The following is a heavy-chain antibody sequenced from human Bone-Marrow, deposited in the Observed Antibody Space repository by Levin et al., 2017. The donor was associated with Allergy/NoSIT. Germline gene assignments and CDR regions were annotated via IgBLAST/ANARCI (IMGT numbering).Heavy chain of an antibody. J-gene: IGHJ4*01. Sequence: TTSETLSLTCSVSGDSITNLNYYWGWVRQPPGKGLEWIGNFHSGGGTSYNPSLQSRVTISLDTSKSQFSLQLRSVTAADTAVYYCMRQGGVFSYSSSWHVDYWGHGILVSASS. V-gene: IGHV4-39*01. CDR3: MRQGGVFSYSSSWHVDY. CDR1: GDSITNLNYY. D-gene: IGHD6-13*01. CDR2: FHSGGGT.